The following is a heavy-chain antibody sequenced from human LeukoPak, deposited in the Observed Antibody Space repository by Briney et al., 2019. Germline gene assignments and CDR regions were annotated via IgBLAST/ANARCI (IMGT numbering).Heavy chain of an antibody. Sequence: GGSLRLSCAASGFTFSDYTMTWVRQAPGKGLEWVSYISSRSNTIYYADSVKGRFTISRDNGKNSLYLQMNSLRDEDTAVYYCGREGNSGFYYFDYWGQGTLVTVSS. CDR2: ISSRSNTI. CDR3: GREGNSGFYYFDY. D-gene: IGHD6-19*01. J-gene: IGHJ4*02. CDR1: GFTFSDYT. V-gene: IGHV3-48*02.